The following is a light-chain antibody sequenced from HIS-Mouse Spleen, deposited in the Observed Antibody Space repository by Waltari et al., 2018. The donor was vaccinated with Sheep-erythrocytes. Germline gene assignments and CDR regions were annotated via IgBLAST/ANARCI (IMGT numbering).Light chain of an antibody. CDR1: QSVSSY. CDR3: QQRSNWYT. Sequence: EIVLTQSPATLSLSPGERATLSCRASQSVSSYLAWYQQKPGQAPRRLIYDASNRATGIPARFSGSGSGTDCTLTISSLEPEDFAVYYCQQRSNWYTFGQGTKLEIK. CDR2: DAS. V-gene: IGKV3-11*01. J-gene: IGKJ2*01.